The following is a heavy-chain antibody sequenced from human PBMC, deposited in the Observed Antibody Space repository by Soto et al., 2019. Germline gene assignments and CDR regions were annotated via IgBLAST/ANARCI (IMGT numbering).Heavy chain of an antibody. CDR2: INHSGST. V-gene: IGHV4-34*01. D-gene: IGHD2-15*01. Sequence: SETLCLTCAVYGGSFSGYYWSWIRQPPGKGLEWIGEINHSGSTNYNPSLKSRVTISVDTSKNQFSLKLSSVTAADTAVYYCARIVVVAATRSGYYFDYWGQGTLVTVSS. CDR3: ARIVVVAATRSGYYFDY. CDR1: GGSFSGYY. J-gene: IGHJ4*02.